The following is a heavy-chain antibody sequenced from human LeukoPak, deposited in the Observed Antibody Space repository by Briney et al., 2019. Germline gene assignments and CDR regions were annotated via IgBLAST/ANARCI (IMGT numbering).Heavy chain of an antibody. V-gene: IGHV1-8*01. Sequence: ASVKVSCKASGYTFTSYDINWVRQATGQGLEWMGWMNPNSGNTGYAQKFQGRVTMTRNTSISTAYMELSSLRSEDTAVYYCARGSYSSSFYYCYYMDVWGKGTTVTVSS. D-gene: IGHD6-6*01. J-gene: IGHJ6*03. CDR2: MNPNSGNT. CDR3: ARGSYSSSFYYCYYMDV. CDR1: GYTFTSYD.